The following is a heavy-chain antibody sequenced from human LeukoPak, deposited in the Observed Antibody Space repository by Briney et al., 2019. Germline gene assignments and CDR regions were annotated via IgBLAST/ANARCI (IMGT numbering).Heavy chain of an antibody. J-gene: IGHJ4*02. D-gene: IGHD2-8*01. CDR3: ARGYCTNGVCFGDDY. V-gene: IGHV1-2*02. CDR1: GYTFTGYY. CDR2: INPNSGGT. Sequence: ASVKVSCKASGYTFTGYYMHWVRQAPGQGLEWMGWINPNSGGTNYAQKFQGRVAMTRDTSISTAYMELSRLRSDDTAVYYCARGYCTNGVCFGDDYWGQGTLVTVSS.